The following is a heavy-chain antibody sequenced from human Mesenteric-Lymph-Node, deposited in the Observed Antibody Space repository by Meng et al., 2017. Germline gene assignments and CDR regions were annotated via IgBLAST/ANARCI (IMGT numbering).Heavy chain of an antibody. CDR3: ARSYYYDSSGLNWFDP. J-gene: IGHJ5*02. CDR2: IYSRGST. D-gene: IGHD3-22*01. CDR1: GGSISSNGYY. V-gene: IGHV4-31*03. Sequence: QVQLQESGPGLVKPSQTLSRTCTDSGGSISSNGYYWNWIRLHPGKGLEWIGYIYSRGSTQYNPSLKSRVTISLDTSKNQFSLQLSSVTAADTAVYYCARSYYYDSSGLNWFDPWGQGILVTVSS.